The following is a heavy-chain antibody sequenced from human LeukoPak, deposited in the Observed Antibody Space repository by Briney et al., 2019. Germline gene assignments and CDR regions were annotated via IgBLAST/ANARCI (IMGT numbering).Heavy chain of an antibody. CDR2: ITSDGSST. CDR1: GFTFSRYW. D-gene: IGHD3-10*01. Sequence: GSLRLSCAASGFTFSRYWMQWVRQAPGKGLVWVSHITSDGSSTTYADSVKGRFTTSRDNAKNTLYLQMNSLRAEDTAVYYCVRDNYGVDYWGQGTLVTVSS. V-gene: IGHV3-74*03. J-gene: IGHJ4*02. CDR3: VRDNYGVDY.